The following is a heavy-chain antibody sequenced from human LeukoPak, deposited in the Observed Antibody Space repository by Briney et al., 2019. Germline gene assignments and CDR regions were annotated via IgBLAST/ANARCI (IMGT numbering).Heavy chain of an antibody. J-gene: IGHJ2*01. Sequence: AGGSLRLSCAASGFTVSSSYMSWVRHAPGRGLERVSDIYRDGSTYYADSVKGRFTISRDNSRNTVYLQMNSLSAEDTAVYYCATRPGMGINYFDLWGRGTLVTVSS. CDR1: GFTVSSSY. V-gene: IGHV3-53*01. D-gene: IGHD1-1*01. CDR3: ATRPGMGINYFDL. CDR2: IYRDGST.